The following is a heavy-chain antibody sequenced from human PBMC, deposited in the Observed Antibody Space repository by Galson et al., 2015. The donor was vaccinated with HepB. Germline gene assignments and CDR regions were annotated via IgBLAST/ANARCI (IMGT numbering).Heavy chain of an antibody. CDR1: GFTFSSYG. CDR3: AKDLGSRTTVTGY. D-gene: IGHD4-17*01. V-gene: IGHV3-30*02. Sequence: SLRLSCAASGFTFSSYGMHWVRQAPGKGLEWVAFIRYDGSNKYYADSVKGRFTISRDNSKNTLYLQMNSLRAEDTAVYYYAKDLGSRTTVTGYWGQGTLVTVSS. J-gene: IGHJ4*02. CDR2: IRYDGSNK.